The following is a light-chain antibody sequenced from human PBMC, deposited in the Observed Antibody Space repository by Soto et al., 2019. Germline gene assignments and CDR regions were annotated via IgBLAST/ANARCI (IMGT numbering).Light chain of an antibody. J-gene: IGLJ3*02. Sequence: QSALTQPASVPGSPGQSITISCTGTSSDVGRYNYVSWYQQHPGKAPKLMIYDVSIRPSGVSDRFSGSKSGNTASLTISGLQAEDEADYYCSSYTSSSTVVFGGGTQLTVL. CDR1: SSDVGRYNY. CDR2: DVS. V-gene: IGLV2-14*03. CDR3: SSYTSSSTVV.